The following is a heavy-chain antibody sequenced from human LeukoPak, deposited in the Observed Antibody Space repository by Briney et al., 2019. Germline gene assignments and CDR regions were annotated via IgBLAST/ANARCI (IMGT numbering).Heavy chain of an antibody. D-gene: IGHD6-19*01. Sequence: GASVKVSCKASGYTFTSYYMHWVRQAPGQGLEWMGRINPNSGGTNYAQKFQGRVTMTRDTSISTAYMELSRLRSDDTAVYYCARDRGRTRPYSRGSWGWFDPWGQGTLVTVSS. J-gene: IGHJ5*02. CDR2: INPNSGGT. CDR3: ARDRGRTRPYSRGSWGWFDP. CDR1: GYTFTSYY. V-gene: IGHV1-2*06.